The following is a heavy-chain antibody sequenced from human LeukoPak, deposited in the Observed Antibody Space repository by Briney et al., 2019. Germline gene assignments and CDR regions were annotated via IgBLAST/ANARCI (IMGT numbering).Heavy chain of an antibody. CDR3: AKSPCGGGSCNSVSYYYYGMDV. D-gene: IGHD2-15*01. Sequence: GGSLRLSCAGSGFTFSSYGVHWVRQAPGKGLEWVAVISYDGSNRYYADSVRGRFTISRDNSKNTLYLQMNSLRAEDTAVYYCAKSPCGGGSCNSVSYYYYGMDVWGQGTTVTVSS. V-gene: IGHV3-30*18. J-gene: IGHJ6*02. CDR2: ISYDGSNR. CDR1: GFTFSSYG.